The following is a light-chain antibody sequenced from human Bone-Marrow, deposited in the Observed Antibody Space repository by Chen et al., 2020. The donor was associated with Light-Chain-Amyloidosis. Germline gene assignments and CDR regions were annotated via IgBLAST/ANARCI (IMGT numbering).Light chain of an antibody. V-gene: IGLV2-14*01. Sequence: QLALTHPPSVSGSPGQPSTISCPGTSVDVGTYNYVSWYQKHPGKAPKVMIYAFSNRPSGVSNRFSGSKSGNTASLTISGLQAEDEADYYCSSFTSSSSYVFGPGTKVTVL. CDR2: AFS. J-gene: IGLJ1*01. CDR1: SVDVGTYNY. CDR3: SSFTSSSSYV.